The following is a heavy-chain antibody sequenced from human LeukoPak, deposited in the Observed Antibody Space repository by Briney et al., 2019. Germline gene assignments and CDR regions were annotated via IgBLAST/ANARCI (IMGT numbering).Heavy chain of an antibody. CDR3: AREAGSYDSSGVDP. Sequence: SETLSLTCTVSGGSISSSSYYWGWIRQPPGKGLEWIGSIYYSGSTYYNPSLKSRVTISVDTSKNQFSLKLSSVTAADTAVYYCAREAGSYDSSGVDPWGQGTLVTVSS. CDR2: IYYSGST. V-gene: IGHV4-39*07. J-gene: IGHJ5*02. D-gene: IGHD3-22*01. CDR1: GGSISSSSYY.